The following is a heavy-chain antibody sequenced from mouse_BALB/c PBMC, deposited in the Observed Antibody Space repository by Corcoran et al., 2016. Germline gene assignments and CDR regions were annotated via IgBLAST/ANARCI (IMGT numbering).Heavy chain of an antibody. D-gene: IGHD2-2*01. J-gene: IGHJ3*01. V-gene: IGHV1S136*01. CDR3: ARSGVTTVPWFAY. CDR2: INPYNDGT. CDR1: GYTFPSYV. Sequence: EVQLQQSGPELVKHWASVKRSCKASGYTFPSYVMNWVKQKPGQDLEWIGYINPYNDGTKYNEKFKCNVTLTSDKSSSTAYMELSSLTSEDSAVYYCARSGVTTVPWFAYWGQGTLVTVSA.